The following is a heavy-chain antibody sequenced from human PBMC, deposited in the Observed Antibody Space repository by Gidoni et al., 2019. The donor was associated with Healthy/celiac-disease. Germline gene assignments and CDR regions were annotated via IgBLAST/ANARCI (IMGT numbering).Heavy chain of an antibody. CDR3: ARSLSSTSWTYFDY. J-gene: IGHJ4*02. CDR2: IYHSGST. D-gene: IGHD2-2*01. V-gene: IGHV4-30-2*01. Sequence: QLQLQESGSGLVKPSQTLSLTCAVSGASISSGGYSWSWIRQPPGKGLEWIGYIYHSGSTYYNPSLKSRVTISVDRSKNQFSLKLSSVTAADTAVYYCARSLSSTSWTYFDYWGQGTLVTVSS. CDR1: GASISSGGYS.